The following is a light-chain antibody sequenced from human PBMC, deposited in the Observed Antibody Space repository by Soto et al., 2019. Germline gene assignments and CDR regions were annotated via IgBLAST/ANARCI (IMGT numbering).Light chain of an antibody. CDR1: SSNIGAGYD. CDR2: GNS. Sequence: QSVLTQPPSVSGAPGQRVTISCTGSSSNIGAGYDVHWYQKLPGTAPKLLIHGNSNRPSGVPDRFSGSKFGTSASLAITGLQAGDEADYYCQSYDSSLSGSVFGEGTKLTVL. V-gene: IGLV1-40*01. J-gene: IGLJ2*01. CDR3: QSYDSSLSGSV.